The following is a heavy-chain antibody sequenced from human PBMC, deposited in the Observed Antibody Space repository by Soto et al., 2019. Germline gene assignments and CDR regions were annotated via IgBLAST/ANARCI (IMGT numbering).Heavy chain of an antibody. CDR1: GFTFSSYA. J-gene: IGHJ6*03. D-gene: IGHD4-17*01. CDR2: ISGSGGST. Sequence: PGGSLRLSCAASGFTFSSYAMSWVRQAPGKGLEWVSAISGSGGSTYYADSVKGRFTISRDNSKNTLYLQMNSLRAEDTAVYYCATFYGDYTFGDYYYYMDVWGKGTTVTVSS. V-gene: IGHV3-23*01. CDR3: ATFYGDYTFGDYYYYMDV.